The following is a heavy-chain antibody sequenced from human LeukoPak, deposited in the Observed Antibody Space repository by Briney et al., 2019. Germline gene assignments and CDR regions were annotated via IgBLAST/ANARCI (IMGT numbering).Heavy chain of an antibody. CDR1: GYTFTSYG. V-gene: IGHV1-3*01. CDR2: INAGNGNT. Sequence: ASVKVSCKASGYTFTSYGISWVRQAPGQGLEWMGWINAGNGNTKYSQKFQGRVTITRDTSASTAYMELSSLRSEDTAVYYCARVRDQWLEYDYWGQGTLVTVSS. CDR3: ARVRDQWLEYDY. D-gene: IGHD6-19*01. J-gene: IGHJ4*02.